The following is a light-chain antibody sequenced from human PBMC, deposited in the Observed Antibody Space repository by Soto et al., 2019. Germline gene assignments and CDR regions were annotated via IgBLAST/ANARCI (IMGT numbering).Light chain of an antibody. V-gene: IGLV2-14*01. CDR1: SSDVGGYNY. J-gene: IGLJ1*01. CDR3: SSYTSASTLLYL. CDR2: GVT. Sequence: QSALTQPASVSGSPGQSITISCTGNSSDVGGYNYVSWYQQHPGIAPKLLIYGVTNRPSGVSPRFSGSKSGNTASLTISGHQAEDEADYHCSSYTSASTLLYLFGTGTKLTVL.